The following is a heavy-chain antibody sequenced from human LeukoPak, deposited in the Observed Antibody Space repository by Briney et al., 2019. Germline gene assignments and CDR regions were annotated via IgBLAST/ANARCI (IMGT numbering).Heavy chain of an antibody. Sequence: SETLSLTCTVSGGSISSYYWSWIRQPPGKGLEWIGYIYYSGSTNYNPSLKSRVTISVDTSKNQFSLKLSSVTAADTAVYYCARQGIAAAIDLNWFDPWGQGTLVTVSS. V-gene: IGHV4-59*01. J-gene: IGHJ5*02. D-gene: IGHD6-13*01. CDR1: GGSISSYY. CDR2: IYYSGST. CDR3: ARQGIAAAIDLNWFDP.